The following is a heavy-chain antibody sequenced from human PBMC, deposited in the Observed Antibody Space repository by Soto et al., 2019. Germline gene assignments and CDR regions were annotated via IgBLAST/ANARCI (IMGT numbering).Heavy chain of an antibody. CDR1: GFTFSNAW. J-gene: IGHJ4*02. CDR2: IKSKTDGGTT. V-gene: IGHV3-15*01. CDR3: TTIPLGGYSNYVRRIDFDY. Sequence: EVQLVESGGGLVKPGGSLRLSCAASGFTFSNAWMSWVRQAPGKGLEWVGRIKSKTDGGTTEYAAPVKGRFTISRNDSKNTLYLQKNSLKTEDTAVYYCTTIPLGGYSNYVRRIDFDYWGQGTLVTVSS. D-gene: IGHD4-4*01.